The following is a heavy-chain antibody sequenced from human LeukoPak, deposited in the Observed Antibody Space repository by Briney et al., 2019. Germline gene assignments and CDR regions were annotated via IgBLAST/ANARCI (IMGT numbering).Heavy chain of an antibody. D-gene: IGHD3-22*01. CDR3: ARVHTSSYAADL. CDR2: ISSSGSTI. CDR1: GFTFSTYS. Sequence: PGGSLRLSCAASGFTFSTYSIDWVRQAPGKGLEWISYISSSGSTIDFADSVKGRFTISRDNARNSVYLQMNSLRAEDTAVYYCARVHTSSYAADLWGQGTLVTVSS. V-gene: IGHV3-48*04. J-gene: IGHJ5*02.